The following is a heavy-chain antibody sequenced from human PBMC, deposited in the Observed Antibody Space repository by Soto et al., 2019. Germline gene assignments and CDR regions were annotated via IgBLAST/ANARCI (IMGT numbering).Heavy chain of an antibody. CDR3: AKDPSPRYAHSHY. CDR1: GFTFSSYA. V-gene: IGHV3-23*01. D-gene: IGHD2-2*01. J-gene: IGHJ4*02. Sequence: EVQLLESGGGLVQPGGSLRLSCAASGFTFSSYAMSWVRQAPGKGLEWVSATSGSGGSTYYADSVKGRFTISRDNSKKCLYLQMNTLRAEDTAVYYCAKDPSPRYAHSHYWGQGTVVTVSS. CDR2: TSGSGGST.